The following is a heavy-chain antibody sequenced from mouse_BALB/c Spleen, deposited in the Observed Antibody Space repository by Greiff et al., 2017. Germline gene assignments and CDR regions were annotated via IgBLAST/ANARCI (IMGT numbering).Heavy chain of an antibody. D-gene: IGHD2-1*01. J-gene: IGHJ4*01. V-gene: IGHV3-2*02. Sequence: EVKLQESGPGLVKPSQSLSLTCTVTGYSITSDYAWNWIRQFPGNKLEWMGYISYSGSTSYNPSLKSRISITRDTSKNQFFLQLNSVTTEDTATYYCARGYYGLYAMDYWGQGTSVTVSS. CDR1: GYSITSDYA. CDR2: ISYSGST. CDR3: ARGYYGLYAMDY.